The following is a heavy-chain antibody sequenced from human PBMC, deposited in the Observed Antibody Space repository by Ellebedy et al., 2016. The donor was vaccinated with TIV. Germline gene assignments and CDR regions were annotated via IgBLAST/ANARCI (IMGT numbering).Heavy chain of an antibody. D-gene: IGHD3-10*01. CDR3: ARALGGYYYGSGSYFDY. V-gene: IGHV1-69*13. CDR2: IIPIFGTA. J-gene: IGHJ4*02. CDR1: GGTFSSYA. Sequence: SVKVSXKVSGGTFSSYAISWVRQAPGQRLEWMGGIIPIFGTANYAQKFQGRVTITADESTSTAYMELSSLRSEDTAVYYCARALGGYYYGSGSYFDYWGQGTLVTVSS.